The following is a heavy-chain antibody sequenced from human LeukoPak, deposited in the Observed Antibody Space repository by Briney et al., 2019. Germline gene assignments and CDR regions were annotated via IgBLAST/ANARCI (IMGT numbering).Heavy chain of an antibody. Sequence: SETLSLTCTVSGGSISSYYWSWIRQPPGKGLEWIGYIYYSGSTNYNPSLKSRVTISVDTSKNQFSLKLSSVTAADTAVYYCARGDVAAAGGGIVDYWGQGTLVTDSS. CDR2: IYYSGST. CDR1: GGSISSYY. V-gene: IGHV4-59*01. J-gene: IGHJ4*02. CDR3: ARGDVAAAGGGIVDY. D-gene: IGHD6-13*01.